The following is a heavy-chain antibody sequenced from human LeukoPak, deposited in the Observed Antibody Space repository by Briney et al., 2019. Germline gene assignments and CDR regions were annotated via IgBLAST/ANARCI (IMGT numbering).Heavy chain of an antibody. CDR2: IIPIFGTA. V-gene: IGHV1-69*06. D-gene: IGHD4/OR15-4a*01. CDR3: ARDATLTTTGSIRWFDP. Sequence: SVKVSCKASGGTFSSYAISWVRQAPGQGLGWMGGIIPIFGTANYAQKFQGRVTITADKSTSTAYMELSSLRSEDTAVYYCARDATLTTTGSIRWFDPWGQGTLVTVSS. J-gene: IGHJ5*02. CDR1: GGTFSSYA.